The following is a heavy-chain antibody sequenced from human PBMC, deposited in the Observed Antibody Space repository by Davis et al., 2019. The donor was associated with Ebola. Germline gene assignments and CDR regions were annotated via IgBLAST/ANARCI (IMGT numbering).Heavy chain of an antibody. Sequence: AASVKVSCKASGGTFSSYAISWVRQAPGQGLEWMGRIIPILGIANYAQKFQGRVTITADKSTSTAYMELSSLRSEDTAVYYCARDRSLYGDYVWFDPWGQGTLVTVSS. V-gene: IGHV1-69*04. D-gene: IGHD4-17*01. CDR1: GGTFSSYA. CDR2: IIPILGIA. J-gene: IGHJ5*02. CDR3: ARDRSLYGDYVWFDP.